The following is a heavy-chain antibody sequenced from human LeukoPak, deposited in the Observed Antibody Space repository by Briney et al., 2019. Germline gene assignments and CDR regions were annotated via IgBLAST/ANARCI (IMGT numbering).Heavy chain of an antibody. CDR3: ARDHCSSINCYEYHYYGMDV. V-gene: IGHV1-2*02. Sequence: ASVKVSCKASGYTFTGYYMHWVRQAPGQGLEWMGWINPNSGGTNYAQKFQGRVTMTRDTSISTANMELSRLRSDDTAVYYCARDHCSSINCYEYHYYGMDVWGQGTTVTVSS. CDR1: GYTFTGYY. CDR2: INPNSGGT. J-gene: IGHJ6*02. D-gene: IGHD2-2*01.